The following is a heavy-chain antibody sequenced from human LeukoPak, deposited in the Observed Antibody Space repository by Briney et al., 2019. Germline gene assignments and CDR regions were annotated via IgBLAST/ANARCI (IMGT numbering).Heavy chain of an antibody. CDR1: GGSISSGSYY. Sequence: SETLSLTCTVSGGSISSGSYYWSWIRQPAGKGLEWIGRIYTSGSTNYNPSLKSRVTISVDTSKNQFPLKLSSVTAADTAVYYCARGPYAWGYIDYWGQGTLVTVSS. CDR3: ARGPYAWGYIDY. J-gene: IGHJ4*02. CDR2: IYTSGST. V-gene: IGHV4-61*02. D-gene: IGHD7-27*01.